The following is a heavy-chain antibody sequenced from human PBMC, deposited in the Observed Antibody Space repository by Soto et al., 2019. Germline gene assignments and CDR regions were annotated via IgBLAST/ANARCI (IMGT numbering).Heavy chain of an antibody. Sequence: GRTLVNPTHTLTRSCTFSGFSLSTIGVGVGWIRQPPGKSLEWLALLYWDDDNRYSPSLQSRLTITKDTSKNQVVLTITNMDPVHTGPYYCAVLIQFRSESFLDYSDQGRLFTDSS. CDR1: GFSLSTIGVG. CDR2: LYWDDDN. CDR3: AVLIQFRSESFLDY. J-gene: IGHJ4*02. V-gene: IGHV2-5*02. D-gene: IGHD1-26*01.